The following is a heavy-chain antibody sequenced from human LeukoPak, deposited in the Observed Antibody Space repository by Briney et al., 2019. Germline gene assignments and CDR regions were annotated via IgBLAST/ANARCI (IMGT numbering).Heavy chain of an antibody. J-gene: IGHJ4*02. V-gene: IGHV3-23*01. CDR1: GFTFSSYA. D-gene: IGHD1-14*01. CDR2: ISGSGGST. CDR3: AARPADGRGIILPFDY. Sequence: GGSLRLSCAASGFTFSSYAMSWVRQAPGKGLEWVSAISGSGGSTYYADSVKGRFTISRDNSKNTLYLKMNSLRAEDTAVYYCAARPADGRGIILPFDYWGQGTLVTVSS.